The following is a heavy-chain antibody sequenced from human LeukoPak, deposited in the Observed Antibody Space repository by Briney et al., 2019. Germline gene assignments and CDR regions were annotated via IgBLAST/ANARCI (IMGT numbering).Heavy chain of an antibody. CDR2: ISSSGSTI. Sequence: TGGSLRLSCAASGFTLSDYYMSWIRQAPGKGLEWVSYISSSGSTIYYADSVKGRFTISRDNAKNSLYLQMDSLRAEDTAVYYCARARRDFTKTYQNYDSSGDPTYYFDYWGQGTLVTVSS. CDR1: GFTLSDYY. J-gene: IGHJ4*02. D-gene: IGHD3-22*01. CDR3: ARARRDFTKTYQNYDSSGDPTYYFDY. V-gene: IGHV3-11*01.